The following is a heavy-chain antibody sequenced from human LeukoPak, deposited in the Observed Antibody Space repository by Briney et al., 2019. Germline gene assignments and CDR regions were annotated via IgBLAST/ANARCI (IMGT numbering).Heavy chain of an antibody. CDR1: GDSISTTNYY. V-gene: IGHV4-39*07. CDR2: IYYSGIT. D-gene: IGHD5-24*01. J-gene: IGHJ4*02. Sequence: SETLSLTCAVSGDSISTTNYYWGWIRQPPGKGLEWIGIIYYSGITHYNPSLKSRVTILVDTSKNQFSLKLSSVTAADTAVYYCARVRRDGYNSPDYWGQGTLVTVSS. CDR3: ARVRRDGYNSPDY.